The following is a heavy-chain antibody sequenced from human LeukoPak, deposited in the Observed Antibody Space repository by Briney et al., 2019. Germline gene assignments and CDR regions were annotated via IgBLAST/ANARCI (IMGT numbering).Heavy chain of an antibody. J-gene: IGHJ4*02. V-gene: IGHV1-69*13. CDR2: IIPMFGAA. CDR3: ARVWSSSLDY. Sequence: SVKVSCKASGGTFSSFALTWVRQAPGQGLEWMGGIIPMFGAADYAQKFQGRVTITADESTSTAYMELNSLRSEDTAVYYCARVWSSSLDYWGQGTLVTVSS. D-gene: IGHD3-3*01. CDR1: GGTFSSFA.